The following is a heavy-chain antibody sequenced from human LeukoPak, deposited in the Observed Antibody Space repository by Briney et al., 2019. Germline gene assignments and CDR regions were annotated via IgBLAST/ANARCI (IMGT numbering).Heavy chain of an antibody. CDR2: IIGSGGST. Sequence: PGGSLRLSCAASGFTFSSYAMSWVRQAPGKGLEWVSAIIGSGGSTYYADSVKGRFTISRDNSKNTLYLQMNSLRAEDTGVHYCEGDIRFVSSGYYFDYWGQGTLVTVSS. D-gene: IGHD3-22*01. CDR3: EGDIRFVSSGYYFDY. CDR1: GFTFSSYA. V-gene: IGHV3-23*01. J-gene: IGHJ4*02.